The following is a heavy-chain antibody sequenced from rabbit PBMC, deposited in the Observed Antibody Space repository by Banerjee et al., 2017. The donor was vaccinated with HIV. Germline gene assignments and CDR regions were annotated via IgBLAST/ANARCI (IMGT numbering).Heavy chain of an antibody. D-gene: IGHD6-1*01. CDR2: IFAGSSSNT. Sequence: QSLEESGGDLVKPGASLTLTCTASGFSFSSSHYMCWVRQAPGKGLEWIACIFAGSSSNTYYASWAKGRFTISKTSSTTVTLQMTSLTAADTATYFCARGRYAAYAGYGYATSAFDPRGPGTLVTVS. J-gene: IGHJ2*01. CDR3: ARGRYAAYAGYGYATSAFDP. CDR1: GFSFSSSHY. V-gene: IGHV1S40*01.